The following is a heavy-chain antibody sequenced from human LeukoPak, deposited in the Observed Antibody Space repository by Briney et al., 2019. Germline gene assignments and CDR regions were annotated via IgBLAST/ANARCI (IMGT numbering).Heavy chain of an antibody. D-gene: IGHD3-10*01. CDR2: INHSGST. CDR1: GGSFSGYY. Sequence: SETLSLTCAVYGGSFSGYYWSWIRQPPGKGLEWIGEINHSGSTNYNPSLKSRVTISVDTSKNQFSLKLSSVTAADTAVYYCARAVYGSGSYTFDYWGQGTLVTVSS. CDR3: ARAVYGSGSYTFDY. V-gene: IGHV4-34*01. J-gene: IGHJ4*02.